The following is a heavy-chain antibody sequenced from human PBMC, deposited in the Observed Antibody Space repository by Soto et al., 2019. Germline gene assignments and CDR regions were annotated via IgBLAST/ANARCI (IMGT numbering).Heavy chain of an antibody. J-gene: IGHJ5*02. V-gene: IGHV3-74*01. D-gene: IGHD3-10*01. CDR3: ATLFSAGSTLDP. CDR1: GFTLRSYW. Sequence: EVQLVESGGGLVQPGGSLRLSCGASGFTLRSYWMHWVRQAPGKGLVWGSNINSDGSTTNYADSVKGRFTISRDNATNTLYLQMNILRADDTAVYFCATLFSAGSTLDPGGQGTLVTVSS. CDR2: INSDGSTT.